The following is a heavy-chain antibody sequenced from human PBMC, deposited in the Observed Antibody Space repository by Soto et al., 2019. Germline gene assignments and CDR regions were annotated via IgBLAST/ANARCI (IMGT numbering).Heavy chain of an antibody. V-gene: IGHV1-46*01. CDR2: LNPSGGST. J-gene: IGHJ6*02. D-gene: IGHD2-2*02. Sequence: ASVKVSCKASGYTFTSYYMHWVRQAPGQGLEWMGILNPSGGSTSYAQKFQGRVTMTRETSTSTVYMEFSSLRSEDTAVYYCARCGASCYMGYYYYGMEVWGQGPTVNVSS. CDR3: ARCGASCYMGYYYYGMEV. CDR1: GYTFTSYY.